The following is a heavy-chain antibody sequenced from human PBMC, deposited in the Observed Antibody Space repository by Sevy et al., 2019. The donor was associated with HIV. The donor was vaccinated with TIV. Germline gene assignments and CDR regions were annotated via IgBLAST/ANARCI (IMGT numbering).Heavy chain of an antibody. CDR1: GFTFSSYG. Sequence: GGSLRLSCAASGFTFSSYGMHWVRQAPGKGLEWVAVIWYDGSNKYYADSVKGRFTISRDNSKNTLYLQMNSLRAEDTAVYYCARASGELRFLEWLPNYYYYYGMDVWGQGTTVTVSS. D-gene: IGHD3-3*01. J-gene: IGHJ6*02. CDR3: ARASGELRFLEWLPNYYYYYGMDV. CDR2: IWYDGSNK. V-gene: IGHV3-33*01.